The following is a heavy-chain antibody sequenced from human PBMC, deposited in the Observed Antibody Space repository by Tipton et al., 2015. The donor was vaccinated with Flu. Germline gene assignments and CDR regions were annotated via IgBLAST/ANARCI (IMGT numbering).Heavy chain of an antibody. D-gene: IGHD2-15*01. CDR2: INPSGGST. Sequence: QLVQSGAEVKKPGASVKVSCKASGYTFTSYYMHWVRQAPGQGLEWMGIINPSGGSTSYAQKFQGRVTMTRDTSTSTVYMELSSLGSGDAAVSYCGRGLLSDIVVVVAATSPGDSWGQGTLVPVSS. CDR1: GYTFTSYY. J-gene: IGHJ4*02. CDR3: GRGLLSDIVVVVAATSPGDS. V-gene: IGHV1-46*01.